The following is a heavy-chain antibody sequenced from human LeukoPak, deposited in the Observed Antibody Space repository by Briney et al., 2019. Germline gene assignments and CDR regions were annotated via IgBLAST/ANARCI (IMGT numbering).Heavy chain of an antibody. CDR3: ARQRTNWFDP. D-gene: IGHD1-1*01. CDR1: GGSISSNY. V-gene: IGHV4-59*01. J-gene: IGHJ5*02. CDR2: IYYSGST. Sequence: SETLSLTCTVSGGSISSNYWSWIRQPPGKGLEWIGYIYYSGSTNYNPSLKSRVTISVDTSKNQFSLKLSSVTAADTAVYYCARQRTNWFDPRGQGTLVTVSS.